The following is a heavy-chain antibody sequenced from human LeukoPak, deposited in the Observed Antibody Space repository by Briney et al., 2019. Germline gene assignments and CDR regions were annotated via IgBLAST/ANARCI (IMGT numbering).Heavy chain of an antibody. D-gene: IGHD7-27*01. V-gene: IGHV4-39*01. CDR3: ARHPGDRSTPADY. Sequence: ASQTLSLTCTVSGGSISSTSYYWGWIRQPPGKGLEWIGSIYYTGSTYYNPSLKSRVTISVDTSKNQFSLKLYSVTAADTAVYYCARHPGDRSTPADYWGQGTLVTVSS. CDR1: GGSISSTSYY. J-gene: IGHJ4*02. CDR2: IYYTGST.